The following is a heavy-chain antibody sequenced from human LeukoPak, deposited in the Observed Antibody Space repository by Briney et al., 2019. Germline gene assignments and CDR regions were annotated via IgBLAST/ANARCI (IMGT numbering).Heavy chain of an antibody. J-gene: IGHJ6*03. D-gene: IGHD3-9*01. CDR3: ARLVTGNWDDYYYMDV. V-gene: IGHV1-3*03. CDR2: INAGNGNT. Sequence: AASVKVSCKASGYTFTSYAMHWVRQAPGQRLEWMGWINAGNGNTKYSQEFQGRVTITRDTSASTAYMELSSLRSEDMAVYYCARLVTGNWDDYYYMDVWGKGTTVTFSS. CDR1: GYTFTSYA.